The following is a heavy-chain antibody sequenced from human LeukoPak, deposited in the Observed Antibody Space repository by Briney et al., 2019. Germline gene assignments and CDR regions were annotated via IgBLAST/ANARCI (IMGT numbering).Heavy chain of an antibody. CDR1: GGSISSYY. D-gene: IGHD6-13*01. Sequence: SETLSLTCTVSGGSISSYYWSWLRQPPGKGLEWIGYIYYSGSTNYNPSLKSRVTISVDTSKNQFSLKLSSVTAADTAVYYCARDSRGYSSSGWFDPWGQGTLVTVSS. J-gene: IGHJ5*02. CDR2: IYYSGST. CDR3: ARDSRGYSSSGWFDP. V-gene: IGHV4-59*01.